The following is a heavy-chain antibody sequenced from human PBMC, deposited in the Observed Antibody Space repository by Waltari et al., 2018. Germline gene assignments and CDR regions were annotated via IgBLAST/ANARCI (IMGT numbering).Heavy chain of an antibody. V-gene: IGHV3-23*01. D-gene: IGHD2-2*01. CDR3: AKAGIVVVPAARFDY. Sequence: EVQLLESGGGLVQPGGSLRLSCAASGFTFSSYAMSWVRQAPGKGLEWVSAISGSGGSTYYADSVKCQFTISRDNSKNTLYLQMNSLRAEDTAVYYCAKAGIVVVPAARFDYWGQGTLVTVSS. CDR2: ISGSGGST. J-gene: IGHJ4*02. CDR1: GFTFSSYA.